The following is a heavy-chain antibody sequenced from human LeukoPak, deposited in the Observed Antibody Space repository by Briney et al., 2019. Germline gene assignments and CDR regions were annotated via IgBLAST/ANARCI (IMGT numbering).Heavy chain of an antibody. CDR3: AVYGLRRLVDY. Sequence: SETLSLTCAVYGGSFSGYYWSWIRQPPGKGLEWIGEINHSGSTNYNPSLKSRVTISVDTSKNQFSLKLSSVTAADTAVYYCAVYGLRRLVDYWGQGTLITVPS. CDR2: INHSGST. D-gene: IGHD4-17*01. J-gene: IGHJ4*02. V-gene: IGHV4-34*01. CDR1: GGSFSGYY.